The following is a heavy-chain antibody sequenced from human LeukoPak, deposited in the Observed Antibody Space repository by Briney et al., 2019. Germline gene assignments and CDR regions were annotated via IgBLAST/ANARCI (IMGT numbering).Heavy chain of an antibody. Sequence: SETLSLTCTVSGGSITNYYWSWIRQPPGKGLEWIGYIYYTGSTNYNPSLKSRVTISIDTSNNQFSLKLSSVTAADTAVYYCAREVVVAATWFDPWGQGTLVTISS. V-gene: IGHV4-59*01. D-gene: IGHD2-15*01. J-gene: IGHJ5*02. CDR3: AREVVVAATWFDP. CDR2: IYYTGST. CDR1: GGSITNYY.